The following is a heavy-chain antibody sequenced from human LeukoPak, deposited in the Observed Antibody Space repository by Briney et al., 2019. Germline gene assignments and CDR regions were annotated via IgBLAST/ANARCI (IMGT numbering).Heavy chain of an antibody. Sequence: ASVKVSCKASGYTFTSYDINWVRQATGQGLEWMGWMNPNSGNTGYAQKFQGRVTMTRNTSISTAYMELSSLRSEDTAVYYCARLSTGYDILTGYSNFDYWGQGTLVTASS. CDR3: ARLSTGYDILTGYSNFDY. V-gene: IGHV1-8*01. D-gene: IGHD3-9*01. J-gene: IGHJ4*02. CDR2: MNPNSGNT. CDR1: GYTFTSYD.